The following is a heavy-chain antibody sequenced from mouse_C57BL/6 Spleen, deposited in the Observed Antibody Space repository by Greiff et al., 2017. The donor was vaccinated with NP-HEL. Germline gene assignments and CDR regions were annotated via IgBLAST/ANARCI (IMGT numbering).Heavy chain of an antibody. CDR1: GFTFSDYG. J-gene: IGHJ4*01. D-gene: IGHD1-1*01. V-gene: IGHV5-17*01. CDR2: ISSGSSTI. CDR3: ARYYYGSSYRAMDY. Sequence: EVQVVESGGGLVKPGGSLKLSCAASGFTFSDYGMHWVRQAPEKGLEWVAYISSGSSTIYYADTVKGRFTISRDNAKNTLFLQMTSLRSEDTAMYYCARYYYGSSYRAMDYWGQGTSVTVSS.